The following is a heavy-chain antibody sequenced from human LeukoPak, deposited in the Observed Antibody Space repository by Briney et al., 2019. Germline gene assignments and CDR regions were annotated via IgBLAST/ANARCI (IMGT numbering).Heavy chain of an antibody. D-gene: IGHD5-18*01. CDR2: IYHSGST. J-gene: IGHJ6*02. CDR3: ARDPGYSYGYGWYYYGMDV. V-gene: IGHV4-30-2*01. CDR1: GGSISSGGYS. Sequence: PSQTLSLTCAVSGGSISSGGYSWSWIRQPPGKGLEWIGYIYHSGSTYYNPSLKSRVTISVDRSKNQFSLKLSSVTAADTAVYYCARDPGYSYGYGWYYYGMDVWGQGTTVTVSS.